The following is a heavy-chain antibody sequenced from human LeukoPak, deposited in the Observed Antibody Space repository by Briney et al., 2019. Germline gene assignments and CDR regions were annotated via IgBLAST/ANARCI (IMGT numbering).Heavy chain of an antibody. V-gene: IGHV3-33*01. J-gene: IGHJ3*02. CDR3: ARDPCGGDCYAFDI. D-gene: IGHD2-21*02. CDR1: GFTFSSYG. CDR2: IWYDGSNK. Sequence: GGSLRLSCAASGFTFSSYGMHWVRQAPGKGLGWVAVIWYDGSNKYYADSVKGRFTISRDNSENTLYLQMNSLRAEDTAVYYCARDPCGGDCYAFDIWGQGTMVTVSS.